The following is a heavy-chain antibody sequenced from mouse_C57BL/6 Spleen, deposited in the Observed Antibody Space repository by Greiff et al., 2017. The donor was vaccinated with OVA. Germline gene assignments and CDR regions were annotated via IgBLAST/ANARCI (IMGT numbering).Heavy chain of an antibody. V-gene: IGHV1-15*01. J-gene: IGHJ2*01. CDR3: TRPGGREYYFDY. CDR1: GYTFTDYE. Sequence: VKLMESGAELVRPGASVTLSCKASGYTFTDYEMHWVKQTPVHGLEWIGAIDPETGGTAYNQKFKGKAILTADKSSSTAYMELRSLTSEDSAVYYCTRPGGREYYFDYWGQGTTLTVSS. D-gene: IGHD3-3*01. CDR2: IDPETGGT.